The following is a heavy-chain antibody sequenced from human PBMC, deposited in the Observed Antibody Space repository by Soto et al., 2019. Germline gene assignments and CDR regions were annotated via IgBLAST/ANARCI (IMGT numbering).Heavy chain of an antibody. V-gene: IGHV3-48*04. D-gene: IGHD2-15*01. J-gene: IGHJ5*02. CDR3: AKDVGYCSGGRCYPHNWFDP. Sequence: GGSLRLSCGASGFTFSDYALNWVRQAPGEGLEWISYISSSSSTIYFADSLKGRFTISRDNSKNTLYLQMNSLRAEDTAVYYCAKDVGYCSGGRCYPHNWFDPWGQGTLVTVSS. CDR1: GFTFSDYA. CDR2: ISSSSSTI.